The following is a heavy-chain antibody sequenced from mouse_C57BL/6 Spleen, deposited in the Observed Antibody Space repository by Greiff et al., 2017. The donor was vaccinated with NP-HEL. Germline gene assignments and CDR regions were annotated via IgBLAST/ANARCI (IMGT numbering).Heavy chain of an antibody. CDR3: ARWGGSSYVGFAY. CDR1: GYTFTSYW. V-gene: IGHV1-55*01. D-gene: IGHD1-1*01. Sequence: QVQLQQPGAELVKPGASVKMSCKASGYTFTSYWITWVKQRPGQGLEWIGDIYPGSGSTNYNEKFKSKATLTVDTSSSTAYMQLSSLTSEDSAVYYGARWGGSSYVGFAYWGQGTLVTVSA. CDR2: IYPGSGST. J-gene: IGHJ3*01.